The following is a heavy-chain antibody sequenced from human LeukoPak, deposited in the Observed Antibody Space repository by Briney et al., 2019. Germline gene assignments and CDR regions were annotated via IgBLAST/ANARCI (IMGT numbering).Heavy chain of an antibody. CDR1: GGSISSDY. CDR2: TYYSGST. Sequence: PSETLSPTCTVSGGSISSDYWSWIRQPPGKGLEWIGYTYYSGSTNYNPSLKSRVTISVDTSKNQFSLKLSSVTAADTAVYYCARYGDYVFDLWGQETLVTVSS. D-gene: IGHD4-17*01. J-gene: IGHJ4*02. V-gene: IGHV4-59*01. CDR3: ARYGDYVFDL.